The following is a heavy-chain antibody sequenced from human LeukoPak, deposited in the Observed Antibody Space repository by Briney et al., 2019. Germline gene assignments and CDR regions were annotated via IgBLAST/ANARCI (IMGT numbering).Heavy chain of an antibody. V-gene: IGHV3-23*01. D-gene: IGHD1-14*01. CDR3: AKRKGYKNEFDY. Sequence: GGSLRLSCAASGFTFSNAWMSWVRQAPGKGLEWVSAISGSGGSTYYADSVKGRFTISRDNSKNTLYLQMNSLRAEDTAVYYCAKRKGYKNEFDYWGQGTLVTVSS. CDR1: GFTFSNAW. J-gene: IGHJ4*02. CDR2: ISGSGGST.